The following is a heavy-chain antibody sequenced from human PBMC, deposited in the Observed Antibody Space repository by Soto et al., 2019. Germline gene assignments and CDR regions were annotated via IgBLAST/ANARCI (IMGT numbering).Heavy chain of an antibody. D-gene: IGHD3-3*01. J-gene: IGHJ5*02. CDR3: ARGKKNYAFWSGYSA. CDR2: IIPIFGTA. Sequence: SVKVSCKAFGGIFSSYAISWVRQAPGQGLEWMGGIIPIFGTANYAQKFQGRVTITADESTSTAYMELSSLRSEDTAVYYCARGKKNYAFWSGYSAWGQGTLVTVSS. V-gene: IGHV1-69*13. CDR1: GGIFSSYA.